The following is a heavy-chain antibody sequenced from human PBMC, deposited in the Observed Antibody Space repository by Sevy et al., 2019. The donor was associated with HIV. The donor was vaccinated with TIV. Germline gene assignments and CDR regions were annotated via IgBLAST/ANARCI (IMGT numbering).Heavy chain of an antibody. CDR3: ASGYCGGGSCYASIY. J-gene: IGHJ4*02. CDR1: GASVSSGRYY. V-gene: IGHV4-61*01. D-gene: IGHD2-15*01. CDR2: IYYYGST. Sequence: SETLSLTYTVSGASVSSGRYYWSWIRQPPGKGLEWIGYIYYYGSTNYNPSLKSRVTTSVDMSKNQFSLKLTSVTAADTAVYYCASGYCGGGSCYASIYWGQGTLVTVSS.